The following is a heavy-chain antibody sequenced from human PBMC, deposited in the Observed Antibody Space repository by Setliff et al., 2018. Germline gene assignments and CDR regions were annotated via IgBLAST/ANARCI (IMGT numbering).Heavy chain of an antibody. Sequence: LRLSCAASGFTFSSYGMHWVRQSPAKGLEWVAVIWYDGSNEYYADSVKGRFTISRDNSKNTLYLQMNRLRVEDTAVYYCAKPLYCSGDSCLQDLSSGDRWYFDYWGQGTLVTVSS. CDR3: AKPLYCSGDSCLQDLSSGDRWYFDY. CDR1: GFTFSSYG. J-gene: IGHJ4*02. V-gene: IGHV3-33*06. CDR2: IWYDGSNE. D-gene: IGHD2-15*01.